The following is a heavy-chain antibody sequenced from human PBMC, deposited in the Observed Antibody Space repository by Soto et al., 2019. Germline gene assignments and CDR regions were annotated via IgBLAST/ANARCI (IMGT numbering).Heavy chain of an antibody. CDR3: TSTMAGAFDN. CDR2: ISSSSSYI. Sequence: GGSLRLSCAASEFTFSSYSMNWVRQAPGKGLEWVSSISSSSSYIYYADSVKGRFIISRDNAKNSLYLQMNSLRAEDTAVYYCTSTMAGAFDNWGQGTMVTVSS. D-gene: IGHD3-10*01. CDR1: EFTFSSYS. J-gene: IGHJ3*02. V-gene: IGHV3-21*01.